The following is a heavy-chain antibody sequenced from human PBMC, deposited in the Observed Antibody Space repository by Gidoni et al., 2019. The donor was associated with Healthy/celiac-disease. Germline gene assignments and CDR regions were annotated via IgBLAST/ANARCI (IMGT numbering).Heavy chain of an antibody. Sequence: QVQLVQSGAEVQKPGASVKVSCKASGYTFTGYYMHWVRQAPGQGLEWMGWINPNSGGTNYAQKFQGRVTMTRDTSISTAYMELSRLRSDDTAVYYCASGSGSYGGYYYYGMDVWGQGTTVTVSS. CDR3: ASGSGSYGGYYYYGMDV. D-gene: IGHD1-26*01. CDR2: INPNSGGT. V-gene: IGHV1-2*02. CDR1: GYTFTGYY. J-gene: IGHJ6*02.